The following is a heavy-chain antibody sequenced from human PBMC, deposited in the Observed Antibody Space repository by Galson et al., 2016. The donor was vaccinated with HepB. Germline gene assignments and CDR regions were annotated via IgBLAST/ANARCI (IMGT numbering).Heavy chain of an antibody. CDR3: STNTTTAAMDV. CDR1: GVTLSNYV. Sequence: SLRLSCAGSGVTLSNYVVMWVRQTPGTGLAWVSAMSGGGHTFYADSVTGRFTISRDNSKNTLFLEMNGLRAEDTAIYYCSTNTTTAAMDVWGKGTTVIVS. CDR2: MSGGGHT. J-gene: IGHJ6*03. D-gene: IGHD2-8*01. V-gene: IGHV3-23*01.